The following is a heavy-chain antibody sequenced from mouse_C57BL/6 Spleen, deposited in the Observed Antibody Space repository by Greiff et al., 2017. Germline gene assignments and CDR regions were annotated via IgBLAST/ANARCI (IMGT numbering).Heavy chain of an antibody. CDR1: GFTFSDYG. D-gene: IGHD1-1*01. V-gene: IGHV5-17*01. J-gene: IGHJ1*03. CDR2: ISSGSSTI. Sequence: EVQVVESGGGLVKPGGSLKLSCAASGFTFSDYGMHWVRQAPEKGLEWVAYISSGSSTIYYADTVKGRFTISRDNVKNTLFLQMTSLRSEDTAMYYCARPYYGSSLYWYFDVWGTGTTVTVSS. CDR3: ARPYYGSSLYWYFDV.